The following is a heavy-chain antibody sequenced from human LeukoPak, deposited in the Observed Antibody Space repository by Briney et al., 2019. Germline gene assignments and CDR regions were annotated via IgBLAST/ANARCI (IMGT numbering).Heavy chain of an antibody. Sequence: ASVKVSCKASGYTFTGYCMHWVRQAPGQGLEWMGWINPNSGGTNYAQKFQGRVTMTRDTSISTAYMELSRLRSDDTAVYYCAREDSGYDLWYFDLWGRGTLVTVSS. D-gene: IGHD5-12*01. CDR1: GYTFTGYC. J-gene: IGHJ2*01. CDR2: INPNSGGT. V-gene: IGHV1-2*02. CDR3: AREDSGYDLWYFDL.